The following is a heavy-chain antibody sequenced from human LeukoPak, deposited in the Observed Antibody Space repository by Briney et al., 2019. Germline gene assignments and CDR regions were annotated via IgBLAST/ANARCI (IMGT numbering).Heavy chain of an antibody. CDR2: IKQDGSEK. CDR3: AKSGNGFAS. Sequence: GGSLRLSCAASGFPFSSHWMSWVRQAPGKGLEWVANIKQDGSEKSYVDSVKGRFTISRDNAKTSLYLQMSSLRAEDTAVYYCAKSGNGFASWGQGALVTVSS. J-gene: IGHJ4*02. V-gene: IGHV3-7*01. D-gene: IGHD2-8*01. CDR1: GFPFSSHW.